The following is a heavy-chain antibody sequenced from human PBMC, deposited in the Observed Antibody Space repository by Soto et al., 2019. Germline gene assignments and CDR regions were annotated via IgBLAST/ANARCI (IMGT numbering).Heavy chain of an antibody. Sequence: ASVKVSCKASGYTFTGYYMHWVRQAPGQGLEWMGWINPNSGGTNYAQKFQGWVTMTRDTSISTAYMELSRLRSDDTAVYYCARRGDYYGSGTLQDYYYYYMDVWGKGTTVTVSS. CDR2: INPNSGGT. J-gene: IGHJ6*03. CDR3: ARRGDYYGSGTLQDYYYYYMDV. D-gene: IGHD3-10*01. CDR1: GYTFTGYY. V-gene: IGHV1-2*04.